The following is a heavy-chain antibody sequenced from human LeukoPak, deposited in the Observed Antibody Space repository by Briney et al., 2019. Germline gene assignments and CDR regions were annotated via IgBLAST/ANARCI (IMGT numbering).Heavy chain of an antibody. CDR2: IYYSGST. D-gene: IGHD2-15*01. Sequence: SETLSLTCTVSGGSISSYYWSWIRQPPGKGLEWIGYIYYSGSTNYNPSLKSRVTISIDTSKNHFSLKLSSVTATDTAVYHCARRPVCSGGSCFTVFDYWGQGTLVSVSS. CDR1: GGSISSYY. V-gene: IGHV4-59*08. J-gene: IGHJ4*02. CDR3: ARRPVCSGGSCFTVFDY.